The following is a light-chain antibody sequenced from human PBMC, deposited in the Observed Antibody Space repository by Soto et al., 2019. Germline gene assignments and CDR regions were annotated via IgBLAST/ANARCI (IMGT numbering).Light chain of an antibody. CDR3: QQYNKWPPYT. CDR2: GAS. V-gene: IGKV3-15*01. J-gene: IGKJ2*01. CDR1: QSVSSN. Sequence: EIVMTQSPATLSVSPGERATLSCRASQSVSSNLAWYQQKPGQAPRLLIYGASTRATGLPARFSGSGSGTEFTLTISSLQSEDFAVYYCQQYNKWPPYTFGQGTKLEIK.